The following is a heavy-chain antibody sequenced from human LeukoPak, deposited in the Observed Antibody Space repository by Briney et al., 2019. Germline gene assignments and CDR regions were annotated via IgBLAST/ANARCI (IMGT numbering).Heavy chain of an antibody. D-gene: IGHD5-18*01. J-gene: IGHJ6*02. V-gene: IGHV1-2*04. CDR2: INPNSGGT. CDR1: GYTFTGYY. CDR3: ARDLGYSYGHYYYGMDV. Sequence: ASVKVSCKASGYTFTGYYMHWVRQAPGQGLEWMGWINPNSGGTNYAQKFQGWVTMTRDTSISTAYMELSRLRSDDTAVYYCARDLGYSYGHYYYGMDVWGQGTTVTVSS.